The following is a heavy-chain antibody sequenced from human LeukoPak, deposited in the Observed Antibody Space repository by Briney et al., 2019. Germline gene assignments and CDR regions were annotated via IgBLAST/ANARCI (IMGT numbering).Heavy chain of an antibody. CDR1: GFTFSNYW. J-gene: IGHJ5*02. CDR2: INTDGSGT. CDR3: ARVYPANWGSELGS. D-gene: IGHD7-27*01. V-gene: IGHV3-74*01. Sequence: PGGSLRLSCAASGFTFSNYWMHWVRQAPGKGLVWVSRINTDGSGTHYADSVKGRFTISRDNAKNMVYLQMNSLRAEDTAVYYCARVYPANWGSELGSWGQGTLVSVSS.